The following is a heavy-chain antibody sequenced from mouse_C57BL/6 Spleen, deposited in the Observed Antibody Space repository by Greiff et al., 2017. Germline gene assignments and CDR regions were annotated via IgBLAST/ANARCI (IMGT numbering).Heavy chain of an antibody. Sequence: EVQLHQSGPELVKPGASVKISCKASGYTFTDYYMNWVKQSHGKSLEWIGDINPNNGGTSYNQKFKGKATLTVDKSSSTAYMELRSLTSEDSAVYYCARGRITTVVASDYWGQGTTLTVSS. V-gene: IGHV1-26*01. CDR2: INPNNGGT. CDR3: ARGRITTVVASDY. D-gene: IGHD1-1*01. CDR1: GYTFTDYY. J-gene: IGHJ2*01.